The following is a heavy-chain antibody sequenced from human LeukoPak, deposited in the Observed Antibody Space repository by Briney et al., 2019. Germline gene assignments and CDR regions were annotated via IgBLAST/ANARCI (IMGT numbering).Heavy chain of an antibody. J-gene: IGHJ1*01. CDR1: GGSISSSGSY. CDR3: ARDYRLTQIQD. D-gene: IGHD1-26*01. V-gene: IGHV4-39*07. CDR2: IFHSGST. Sequence: PSETLSLTCTVSGGSISSSGSYWGWIRQPPGKGLEWIGSIFHSGSTYYNPSLKSRVTISVERPKNQSSLKVSSVAAADTAVYYCARDYRLTQIQDWGQGTLVTVSS.